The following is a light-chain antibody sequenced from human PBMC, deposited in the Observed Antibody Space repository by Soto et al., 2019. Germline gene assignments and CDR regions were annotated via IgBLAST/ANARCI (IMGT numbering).Light chain of an antibody. Sequence: IQMTQSPSSLSASVGDRVTITCRASQGIETELGWYQLKPGKAPKLLVYGASTLQSGVLPRFSGSGSGTDFTLTISSLQPDDFASYYCHQDFSYPRTFGQGTKVEIK. CDR1: QGIETE. CDR3: HQDFSYPRT. V-gene: IGKV1-6*02. J-gene: IGKJ1*01. CDR2: GAS.